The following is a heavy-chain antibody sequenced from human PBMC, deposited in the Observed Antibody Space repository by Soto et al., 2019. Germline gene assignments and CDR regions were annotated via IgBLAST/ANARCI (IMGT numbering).Heavy chain of an antibody. V-gene: IGHV3-13*05. J-gene: IGHJ6*02. CDR2: IGTAGDP. D-gene: IGHD3-22*01. Sequence: EGSLRLSCAASGFTFSSYDMHWVRQATGKGLEWVSAIGTAGDPYYPGSVKGRFTISRENAKNSLYLQMNSLRAGDTAVYYCARGGYYDSSGYVYGMDVWGQGTTVTVS. CDR3: ARGGYYDSSGYVYGMDV. CDR1: GFTFSSYD.